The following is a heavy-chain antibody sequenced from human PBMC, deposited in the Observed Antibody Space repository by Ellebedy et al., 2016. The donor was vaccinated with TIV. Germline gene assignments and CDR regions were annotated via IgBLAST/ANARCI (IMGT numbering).Heavy chain of an antibody. V-gene: IGHV4-61*08. Sequence: MPGGSLRLSRTVSGGSVSSSDYFCSWIRQSPGKGLEWIGYIYRNEITNYNPSLKSRVTISVDTSKNQFSLKLSSVTAADTAVYYCAATGPTDYWGQGTLVTVSS. CDR1: GGSVSSSDYF. D-gene: IGHD1-7*01. J-gene: IGHJ4*02. CDR2: IYRNEIT. CDR3: AATGPTDY.